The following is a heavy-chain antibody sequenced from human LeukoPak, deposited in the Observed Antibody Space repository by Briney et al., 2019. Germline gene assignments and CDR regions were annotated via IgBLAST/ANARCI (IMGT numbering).Heavy chain of an antibody. Sequence: ASVKVSCKASGYSFTAYFMHWLRQAPGQGLEWIGCLNPNTGVSNSTQKFHNRVTLTRGTSITTAYLDLSGLRSDDTAVYYCARDFFPGQSDKSGFVVDHWGQGSLVTVSS. CDR1: GYSFTAYF. V-gene: IGHV1-2*02. J-gene: IGHJ4*02. D-gene: IGHD3-22*01. CDR2: LNPNTGVS. CDR3: ARDFFPGQSDKSGFVVDH.